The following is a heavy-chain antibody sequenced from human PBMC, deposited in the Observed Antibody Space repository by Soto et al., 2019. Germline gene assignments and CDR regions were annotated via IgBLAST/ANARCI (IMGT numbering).Heavy chain of an antibody. Sequence: QVQLQESGPGLVKPSETLSLTCTVSGGSISSYYWSWIRQPPGKGLEWIGYIYYSGSTNYNPSLKSRVTISVDTSKNQFSLKLSSVAAADTAVYYCARADGSYYDSVGLDYWGQGTLVTVSS. CDR2: IYYSGST. CDR3: ARADGSYYDSVGLDY. CDR1: GGSISSYY. V-gene: IGHV4-59*01. D-gene: IGHD3-22*01. J-gene: IGHJ4*02.